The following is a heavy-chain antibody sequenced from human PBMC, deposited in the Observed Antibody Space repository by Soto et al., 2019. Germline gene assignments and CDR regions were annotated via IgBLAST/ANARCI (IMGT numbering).Heavy chain of an antibody. CDR3: ARGGAGGYKISEDV. D-gene: IGHD5-12*01. V-gene: IGHV4-59*01. CDR2: IYYSGST. Sequence: SETLSLTCTVSGSSISSYYWTWIRQPPGKGLEWIGYIYYSGSTNYNPSLKSRVTISVDTSKNQFSLKLSSVTAADTAVYYCARGGAGGYKISEDVWGQGTTVTVSS. CDR1: GSSISSYY. J-gene: IGHJ6*02.